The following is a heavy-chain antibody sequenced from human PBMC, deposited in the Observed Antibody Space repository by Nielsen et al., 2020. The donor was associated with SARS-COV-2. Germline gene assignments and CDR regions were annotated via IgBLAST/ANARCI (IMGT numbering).Heavy chain of an antibody. CDR1: GFTFSSYS. CDR2: ISSSSSYI. D-gene: IGHD3-10*01. Sequence: ESLKISRAASGFTFSSYSMNWVRQAPGKGLEWVSSISSSSSYIYYADSVKGRFTISRDNAKNSLYLQMNSLRAEDTAVYYCARDSENYGMDVWGQGTTVTVSS. J-gene: IGHJ6*02. CDR3: ARDSENYGMDV. V-gene: IGHV3-21*01.